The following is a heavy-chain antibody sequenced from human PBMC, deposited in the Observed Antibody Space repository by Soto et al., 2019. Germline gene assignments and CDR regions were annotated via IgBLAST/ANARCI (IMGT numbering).Heavy chain of an antibody. Sequence: GESLKISCKGSGYSFTSYWIGWVRQMPGKGLEWMGIIYPGDSDTRYSPSFQGQVTISADKSISTAYLQWSSLKASDTTMYYCARIRRIAAADDYYYYGMDVWGQGTTVTVSS. CDR2: IYPGDSDT. CDR1: GYSFTSYW. V-gene: IGHV5-51*01. J-gene: IGHJ6*02. D-gene: IGHD6-13*01. CDR3: ARIRRIAAADDYYYYGMDV.